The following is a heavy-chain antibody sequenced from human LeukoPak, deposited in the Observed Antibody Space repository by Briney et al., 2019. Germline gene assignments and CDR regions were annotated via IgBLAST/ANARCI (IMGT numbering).Heavy chain of an antibody. CDR2: INHSGST. V-gene: IGHV4-34*01. Sequence: PSETLSLTCAVYGGSFSGYYWSWIRQPPGKGLEWIGEINHSGSTNYNPSLKSRVTISVDTSKNQFSLKLSSVTAADTAVYYCARREKNFFDYWGQGTLVTVSS. J-gene: IGHJ4*02. D-gene: IGHD1-26*01. CDR3: ARREKNFFDY. CDR1: GGSFSGYY.